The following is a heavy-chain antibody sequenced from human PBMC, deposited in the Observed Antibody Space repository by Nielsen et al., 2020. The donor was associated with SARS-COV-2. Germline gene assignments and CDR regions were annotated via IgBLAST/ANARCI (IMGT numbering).Heavy chain of an antibody. V-gene: IGHV4-39*01. Sequence: SETLSLTCTVSGASITISRYYWAWFRQPPGKGLEWIGSINYSGSTYHNPSLKSRVITSVDTSRNQFSLTLSSVTAADTAVYYCARHLIGSIVVVVALPKYYFDYWGQGTLVTVSS. J-gene: IGHJ4*02. CDR1: GASITISRYY. D-gene: IGHD2-15*01. CDR2: INYSGST. CDR3: ARHLIGSIVVVVALPKYYFDY.